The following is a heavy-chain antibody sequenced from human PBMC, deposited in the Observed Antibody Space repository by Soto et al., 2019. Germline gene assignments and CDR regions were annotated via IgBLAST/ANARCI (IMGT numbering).Heavy chain of an antibody. Sequence: QVQLQESGPGLVKPSETLSLTCTVSGGSVSSGSYYWSWIRQPPGKVLEWIGYIYYSGSTNSSPTLKSRVTISVEKSKNQFPLKLSSVTAADAAVYYCARGSRQWLTVLWFDPWGQGTLVSVSS. J-gene: IGHJ5*02. V-gene: IGHV4-61*01. CDR3: ARGSRQWLTVLWFDP. CDR1: GGSVSSGSYY. CDR2: IYYSGST. D-gene: IGHD6-19*01.